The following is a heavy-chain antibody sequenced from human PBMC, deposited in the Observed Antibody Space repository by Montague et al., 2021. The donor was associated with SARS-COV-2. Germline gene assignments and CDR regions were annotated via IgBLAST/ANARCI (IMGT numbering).Heavy chain of an antibody. V-gene: IGHV4-39*02. D-gene: IGHD5-12*01. J-gene: IGHJ3*02. Sequence: SETLSLTCTVSGGSISGSNYYWDWIRQPPGKGLEWIGSIYDSESTYYNPSLKSRVTISVDTSKNHFSLKLSSVTAADTAVYYCARRGRKLLPVATTIGGFDIWGQGTMVTVSS. CDR1: GGSISGSNYY. CDR2: IYDSEST. CDR3: ARRGRKLLPVATTIGGFDI.